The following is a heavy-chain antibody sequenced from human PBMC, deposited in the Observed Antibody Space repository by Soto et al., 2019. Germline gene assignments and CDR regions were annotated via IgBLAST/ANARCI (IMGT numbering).Heavy chain of an antibody. CDR3: ARDFGRHEDAFDI. D-gene: IGHD1-26*01. CDR1: GDC. V-gene: IGHV4-31*02. Sequence: GDCWSLNHQHPGKGLEWIGYIYYSGSTYYNPSLKSRVTISVDTSKNQFSLKLSSVTAADTAVYYCARDFGRHEDAFDIWGQGTMVT. CDR2: IYYSGST. J-gene: IGHJ3*02.